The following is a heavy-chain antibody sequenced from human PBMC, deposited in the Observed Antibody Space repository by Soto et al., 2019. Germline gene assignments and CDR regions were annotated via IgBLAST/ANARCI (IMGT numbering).Heavy chain of an antibody. D-gene: IGHD3-22*01. V-gene: IGHV4-59*01. CDR2: IYYSGST. CDR3: ARDIGGYYDSSSYAN. J-gene: IGHJ4*02. CDR1: GGSISPYY. Sequence: QVQLQESGPRLVKPSETLSLTCTVSGGSISPYYWSWIRQPPGRGLEWIGYIYYSGSTNYNPSLKRRITISVDTSKNQFSLKLSSVTAADTAVYYCARDIGGYYDSSSYANWGQGTLVTVSS.